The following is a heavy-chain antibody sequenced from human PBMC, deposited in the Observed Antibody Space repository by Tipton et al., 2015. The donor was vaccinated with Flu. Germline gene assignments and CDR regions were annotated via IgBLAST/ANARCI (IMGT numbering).Heavy chain of an antibody. D-gene: IGHD2-2*01. CDR2: IKSDGRST. J-gene: IGHJ2*01. V-gene: IGHV3-74*01. CDR3: ARDLGVPAHDWYFDL. CDR1: GFTFSSYY. Sequence: SLRLSCAASGFTFSSYYMHWVRQAPGKGLVWVSRIKSDGRSTSYADSVKGRFTISRDIAKGTLYLQMNSLGAEDSAVYYCARDLGVPAHDWYFDLWGRGTLVTVSS.